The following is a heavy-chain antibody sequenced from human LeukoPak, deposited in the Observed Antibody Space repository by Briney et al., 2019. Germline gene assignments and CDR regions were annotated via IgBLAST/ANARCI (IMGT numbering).Heavy chain of an antibody. Sequence: GGSLRLSCAASGFTFSSYEMNWVRQAPGKGLEWVSYISSSGSTIYYADSVKGRFTISRDNSKNTLFLQMNTLRAEDTAVYYCVGFDYWGQGTLVTVSS. J-gene: IGHJ4*02. V-gene: IGHV3-48*03. CDR2: ISSSGSTI. CDR1: GFTFSSYE. CDR3: VGFDY.